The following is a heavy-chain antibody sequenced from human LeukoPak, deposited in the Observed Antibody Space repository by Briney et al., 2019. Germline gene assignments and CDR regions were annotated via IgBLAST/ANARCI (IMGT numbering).Heavy chain of an antibody. V-gene: IGHV3-48*03. D-gene: IGHD1-26*01. CDR3: AREGWELLFDFDY. CDR2: IDTSGSTT. J-gene: IGHJ4*02. CDR1: GFTFSSYE. Sequence: GGSLRLSCAASGFTFSSYEMNWVRQAPGKGLEWVSYIDTSGSTTYYAESVKGRFTISRDNAKNSLHLQMNSLRAEDTAVYYCAREGWELLFDFDYWGQGTLVTVSS.